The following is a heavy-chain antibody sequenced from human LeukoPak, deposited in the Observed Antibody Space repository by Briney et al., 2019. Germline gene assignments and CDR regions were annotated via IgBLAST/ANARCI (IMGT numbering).Heavy chain of an antibody. D-gene: IGHD3-22*01. Sequence: PGGSLRLSCAASGFTFSSYGMHWVRQAPGKGLEWVAVIWYDGSNKYYADSVKGRFTISGDNSKNTLYLQMNSLRAEDTAVYYCARDYYYDSSGLDYWGQGTLVTVSS. V-gene: IGHV3-33*01. CDR2: IWYDGSNK. J-gene: IGHJ4*02. CDR1: GFTFSSYG. CDR3: ARDYYYDSSGLDY.